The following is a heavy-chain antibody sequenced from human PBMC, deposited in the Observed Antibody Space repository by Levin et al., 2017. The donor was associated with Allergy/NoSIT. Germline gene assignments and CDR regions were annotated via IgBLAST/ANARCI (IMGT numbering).Heavy chain of an antibody. D-gene: IGHD3-10*01. CDR3: ARQSYYGSFGRPVFDY. V-gene: IGHV4-59*01. CDR2: IYYSGST. Sequence: SQTLSLTCTVSGGSISSYYWSWIRQPPGKGLEWIGYIYYSGSTNYNPSLKSRVTISVDTSKNQFSLKLSSVTAADTAVYYCARQSYYGSFGRPVFDYWGQGTLVTVSS. J-gene: IGHJ4*02. CDR1: GGSISSYY.